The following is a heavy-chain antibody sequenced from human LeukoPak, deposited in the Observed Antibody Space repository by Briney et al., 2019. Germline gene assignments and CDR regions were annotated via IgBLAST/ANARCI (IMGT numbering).Heavy chain of an antibody. V-gene: IGHV1-2*02. CDR1: GGTFSSYA. D-gene: IGHD3-10*01. Sequence: ASVKVSCKASGGTFSSYAISWVRQAPGQGLEWMGWINPNSGGTNYAQKFQGRVTMTRDTSISTAYMELSRLRSDDTAVYYCASITMVRGVNDYWGQGTLVTVSS. J-gene: IGHJ4*02. CDR3: ASITMVRGVNDY. CDR2: INPNSGGT.